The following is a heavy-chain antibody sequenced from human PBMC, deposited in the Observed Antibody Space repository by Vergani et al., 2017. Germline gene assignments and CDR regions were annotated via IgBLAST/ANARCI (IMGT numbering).Heavy chain of an antibody. V-gene: IGHV3-30*02. CDR3: AKDPYYYGSGMIDY. CDR1: GFSFSNFA. D-gene: IGHD3-10*01. Sequence: QVQLVESGGGVVHPGVSLRLSCAASGFSFSNFAMHWVRQAPGKGLEWVAFIRFDGSKKYYADSVKGRFTISRDKFKNTLYLQMNSLRIDDTAVYFCAKDPYYYGSGMIDYWGQGTLFTVSS. J-gene: IGHJ4*02. CDR2: IRFDGSKK.